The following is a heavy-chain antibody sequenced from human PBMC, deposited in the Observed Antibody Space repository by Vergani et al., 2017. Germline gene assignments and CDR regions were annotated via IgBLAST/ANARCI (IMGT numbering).Heavy chain of an antibody. Sequence: EVQLLESGGGSVQPGESLRLSCVASGFRFREHGMNWVRQAPGKGLEWVSGISGSGGSTYYADSVKGRFTISRDNSKNTLYLQMNSLRAEDTAVYYCAKEERIVVAPYDYWGQGTLVTVSS. V-gene: IGHV3-23*01. J-gene: IGHJ4*02. CDR3: AKEERIVVAPYDY. CDR1: GFRFREHG. CDR2: ISGSGGST. D-gene: IGHD3-22*01.